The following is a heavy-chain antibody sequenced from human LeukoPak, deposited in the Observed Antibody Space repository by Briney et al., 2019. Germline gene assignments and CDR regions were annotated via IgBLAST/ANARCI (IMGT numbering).Heavy chain of an antibody. V-gene: IGHV3-30-3*01. CDR1: GFTFSSYA. J-gene: IGHJ3*02. CDR2: ISYDGSNK. CDR3: ARHSGSLNDAFDI. Sequence: PGGSLRLSCAASGFTFSSYAMHWVRQAPGKGLEWVAVISYDGSNKYYADSVKGRFTISRDNSKNTLYLQMNSLRAEDTAVYYCARHSGSLNDAFDIWGQGTMVTVSS. D-gene: IGHD1-26*01.